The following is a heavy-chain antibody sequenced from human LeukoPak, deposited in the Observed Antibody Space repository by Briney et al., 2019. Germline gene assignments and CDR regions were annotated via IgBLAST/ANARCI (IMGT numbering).Heavy chain of an antibody. V-gene: IGHV4-34*01. CDR3: ASEHSGNYYRPFDY. J-gene: IGHJ4*02. CDR1: GGSFSGYY. Sequence: SETLSLTCAVYGGSFSGYYWSWIRQPPGKWLEWIGEINHSGSTNYNPSLKSRVTISVDTSKNQFSLKLSSVTAADTAVYYCASEHSGNYYRPFDYWGQGTLVTVSS. CDR2: INHSGST. D-gene: IGHD1-26*01.